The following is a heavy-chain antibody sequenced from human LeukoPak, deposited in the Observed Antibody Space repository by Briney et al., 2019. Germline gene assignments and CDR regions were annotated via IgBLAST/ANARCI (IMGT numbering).Heavy chain of an antibody. CDR2: INHNGNVN. D-gene: IGHD5-18*01. Sequence: PGGSLRLSCAASGFTFSSYWMNWARQAPGKGLEWVASINHNGNVNYYVDSVKGRFTISRDNAKNSLYLQMNSLRAEDTALYYCAKDRTAMVTQYYFDYWGQGTLVTVSS. V-gene: IGHV3-7*03. J-gene: IGHJ4*02. CDR1: GFTFSSYW. CDR3: AKDRTAMVTQYYFDY.